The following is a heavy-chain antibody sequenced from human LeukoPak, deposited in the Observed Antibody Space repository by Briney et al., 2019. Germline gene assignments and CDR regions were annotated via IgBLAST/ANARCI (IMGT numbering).Heavy chain of an antibody. CDR2: INPNSGGT. CDR1: GYTFTGYY. Sequence: GASVKVSCKASGYTFTGYYMDWVRQAPGQGLEWMGWINPNSGGTNYAQKFQGRVTMTRDTSISTAYMELSRLRSDDTAVYYCARARAKLYSSGSGYWGQGTLVTVSS. D-gene: IGHD6-19*01. CDR3: ARARAKLYSSGSGY. V-gene: IGHV1-2*02. J-gene: IGHJ4*02.